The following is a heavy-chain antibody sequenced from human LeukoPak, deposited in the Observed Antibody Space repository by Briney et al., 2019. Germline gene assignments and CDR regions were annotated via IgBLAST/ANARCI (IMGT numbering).Heavy chain of an antibody. CDR1: GFTFGDYA. J-gene: IGHJ6*03. Sequence: GGSLRLSCTASGFTFGDYAMSWFRQAPGKGLEWVGLFRSKAYGGTTEYAASVKGRFTISRDDSKSIAYLQMNSLKTEDTAVYYCTRDRERRYYYYMDVWGKGTTVTVSS. CDR3: TRDRERRYYYYMDV. CDR2: FRSKAYGGTT. V-gene: IGHV3-49*03.